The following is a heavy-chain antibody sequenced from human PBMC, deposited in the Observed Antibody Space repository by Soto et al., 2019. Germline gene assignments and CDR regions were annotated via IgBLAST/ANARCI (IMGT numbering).Heavy chain of an antibody. CDR1: GFTVSSNY. CDR3: VRHGDSYGGGYFDY. Sequence: EVQLVESGGGLVQPGGSLRLSCAASGFTVSSNYMSWVRQAPGKGLEWVSVIYSGGSAYYADSVKGRFTISRDNSKNTLYLQLDSLRAEDTAVYYCVRHGDSYGGGYFDYWGQGTLVTVSS. J-gene: IGHJ4*02. V-gene: IGHV3-66*04. CDR2: IYSGGSA. D-gene: IGHD5-18*01.